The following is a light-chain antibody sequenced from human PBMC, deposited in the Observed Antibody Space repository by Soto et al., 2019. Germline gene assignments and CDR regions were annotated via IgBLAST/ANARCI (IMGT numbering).Light chain of an antibody. CDR3: QHRSNWPPVT. CDR2: ETS. CDR1: QSISTY. V-gene: IGKV3-11*01. J-gene: IGKJ2*01. Sequence: EIVLTQSPATLSLSPGERATLSCRASQSISTYLAWYQQKPGQAPRLLIYETSNRATGIPARFSGSGSGTDFTLTISSLESEDFAVYYCQHRSNWPPVTFGQGTKLEIK.